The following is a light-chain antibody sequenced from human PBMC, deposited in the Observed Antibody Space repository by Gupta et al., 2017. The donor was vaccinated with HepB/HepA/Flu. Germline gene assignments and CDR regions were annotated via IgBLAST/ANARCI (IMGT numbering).Light chain of an antibody. V-gene: IGLV1-40*01. CDR1: SSNIGAGYD. CDR3: QSYDTSRSAYLV. J-gene: IGLJ2*01. CDR2: VNS. Sequence: QSALTPPPSVSGAPGQRDTLSCTRRSSNIGAGYDVHWYQQLPGTAPKLLIYVNSNRPSGVPHRFSCSKSGTSSSLAITGLQAEEEADYYYQSYDTSRSAYLVFGGGTKLTVL.